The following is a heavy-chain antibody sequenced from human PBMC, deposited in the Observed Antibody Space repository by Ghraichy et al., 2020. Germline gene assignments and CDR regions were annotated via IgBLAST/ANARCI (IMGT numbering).Heavy chain of an antibody. D-gene: IGHD1-14*01. CDR2: ISGSGGST. J-gene: IGHJ4*02. Sequence: GESLNISCAASGFTFSSYAMSWVRQAPGKGLEWVSAISGSGGSTYYADSVKGRFTISRDNSKNTLYLQMNSLRAEDTAVYYCAKEGPHHESGDYWGQGTLVTVSS. CDR1: GFTFSSYA. V-gene: IGHV3-23*01. CDR3: AKEGPHHESGDY.